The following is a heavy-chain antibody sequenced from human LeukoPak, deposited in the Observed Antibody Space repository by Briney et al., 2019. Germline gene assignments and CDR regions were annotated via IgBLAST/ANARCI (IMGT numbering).Heavy chain of an antibody. CDR1: GGSFSGYY. Sequence: SETLSLTCAVYGGSFSGYYWSWIRQPPGKGLEWIGEINHSGSTNYNPSLKSRVTISVDTSKNQFSLKLSSVTAADTAVYYCARFGQQLVPSYWGQGTLVTVSS. CDR2: INHSGST. J-gene: IGHJ4*02. CDR3: ARFGQQLVPSY. D-gene: IGHD6-13*01. V-gene: IGHV4-34*01.